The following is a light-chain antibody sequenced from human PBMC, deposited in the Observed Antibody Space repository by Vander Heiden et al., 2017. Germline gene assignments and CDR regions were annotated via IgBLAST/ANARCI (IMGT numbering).Light chain of an antibody. CDR2: AAS. V-gene: IGKV1-39*01. CDR1: QSISSY. J-gene: IGKJ2*01. CDR3: QQSDSTLYT. Sequence: DIQMTQFPSSLSASVGDRVTITCRASQSISSYLNWYQQKPGKSPKLLIYAASSLQSGVPSRFSGSGSGTDFTLTISSLQPEDFATYYCQQSDSTLYTFGQGTKLEIK.